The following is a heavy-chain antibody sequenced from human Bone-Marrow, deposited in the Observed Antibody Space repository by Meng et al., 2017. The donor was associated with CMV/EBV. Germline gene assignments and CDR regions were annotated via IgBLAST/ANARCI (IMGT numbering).Heavy chain of an antibody. CDR3: AGTWQQLVSRYFDY. CDR2: IIPIFGTA. V-gene: IGHV1-69*12. D-gene: IGHD6-13*01. CDR1: GGTFSSYA. J-gene: IGHJ4*02. Sequence: VRLVQSGAEVKKPGASVKVSCKASGGTFSSYAISWVRQAPGQGLEWMGGIIPIFGTANYAQKFQGRVTITADESTSTAYMELSSLRSEDTAVYYCAGTWQQLVSRYFDYWGQGTLVTVSS.